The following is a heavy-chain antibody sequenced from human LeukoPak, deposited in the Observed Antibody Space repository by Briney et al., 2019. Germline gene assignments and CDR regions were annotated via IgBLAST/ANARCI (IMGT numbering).Heavy chain of an antibody. D-gene: IGHD6-19*01. CDR3: ARGRAVASDY. V-gene: IGHV4-30-2*01. CDR1: GGSISSGGYY. J-gene: IGHJ4*02. Sequence: ASQTLSLTCTVSGGSISSGGYYWSWIRQPPGKGLEWIGEINHSGSTNYNPSLKSRLTISVDTSKNQFSLKLSSVTAADTAVYYCARGRAVASDYWGQGTLVTVSS. CDR2: INHSGST.